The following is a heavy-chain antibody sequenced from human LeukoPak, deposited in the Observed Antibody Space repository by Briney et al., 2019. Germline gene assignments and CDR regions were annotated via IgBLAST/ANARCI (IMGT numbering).Heavy chain of an antibody. CDR1: GFDFSIHA. J-gene: IGHJ3*02. D-gene: IGHD3-10*02. V-gene: IGHV3-23*01. CDR3: AKDYVNRNGVYDPFDM. CDR2: IGSADKT. Sequence: GGSLRLSCEASGFDFSIHAMSWVRQAPGKGLEWVSTIGSADKTYYADSVKGRFTISRDDSKNTLYLQMSSLRVEDTALYSCAKDYVNRNGVYDPFDMWGQGTRVTVSS.